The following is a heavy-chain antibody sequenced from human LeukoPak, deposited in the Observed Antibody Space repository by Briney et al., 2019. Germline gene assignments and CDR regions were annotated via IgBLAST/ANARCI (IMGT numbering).Heavy chain of an antibody. D-gene: IGHD1-26*01. CDR2: INSDGSST. Sequence: GGSLRLSCAASGFTFSSYWMHWVRQAPGKGLVWVSRINSDGSSTNYADSVKGRFTISRDNAKSTLYLQMNSLRAEDTAVYYCVRVRGGSGRSYAADAFDIWGQGTMVTVSS. V-gene: IGHV3-74*01. J-gene: IGHJ3*02. CDR3: VRVRGGSGRSYAADAFDI. CDR1: GFTFSSYW.